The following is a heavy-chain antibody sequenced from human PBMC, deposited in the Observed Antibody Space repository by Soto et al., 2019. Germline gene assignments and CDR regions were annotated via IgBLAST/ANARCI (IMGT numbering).Heavy chain of an antibody. CDR2: IYSDGSRT. CDR1: GFTFNTYW. D-gene: IGHD3-10*01. Sequence: EVQLVESGGGLVQPGGSLRLSCATSGFTFNTYWMHWVRQAPGKGLVWVSRIYSDGSRTSYADSVKGRFTISRDNAKNTLYLQMDSLSPEDTAVYYCARGAGGYYYRDVWGKGNTVTVSS. V-gene: IGHV3-74*01. J-gene: IGHJ6*03. CDR3: ARGAGGYYYRDV.